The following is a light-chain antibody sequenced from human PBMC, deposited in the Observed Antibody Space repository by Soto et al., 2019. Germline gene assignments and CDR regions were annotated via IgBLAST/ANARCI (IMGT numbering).Light chain of an antibody. Sequence: EIVMTQSPATLSVSPGERATLSCRASQSISSNLAWYQQKPGQAPRLLIYGASTRATGIPARFSGSGSGTEFTLTISSLQSEGFAVYYCQHYNNWPMYTFGQGTKLEIK. CDR3: QHYNNWPMYT. CDR2: GAS. CDR1: QSISSN. J-gene: IGKJ2*01. V-gene: IGKV3-15*01.